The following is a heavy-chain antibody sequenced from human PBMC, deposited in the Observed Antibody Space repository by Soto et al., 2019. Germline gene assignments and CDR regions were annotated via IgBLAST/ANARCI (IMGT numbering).Heavy chain of an antibody. J-gene: IGHJ6*02. Sequence: QVQLQESGPGLVKPSGTLLLTCAVSGGSITSTNWWSWVRQPPGKGLEWIGEVYYSGSTNYNPSLKSRVAMSVDTSKNQFSLHLSSVTAADTAVYFCARDRQPGSYTYNGMDVWGQGTTVTVSS. CDR1: GGSITSTNW. CDR3: ARDRQPGSYTYNGMDV. CDR2: VYYSGST. V-gene: IGHV4-4*02. D-gene: IGHD1-1*01.